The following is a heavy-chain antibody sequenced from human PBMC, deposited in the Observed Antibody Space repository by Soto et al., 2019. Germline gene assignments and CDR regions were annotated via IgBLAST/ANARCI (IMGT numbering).Heavy chain of an antibody. CDR1: GFPFTCYA. J-gene: IGHJ4*02. V-gene: IGHV3-23*01. D-gene: IGHD3-10*01. Sequence: PGGSLRLSCAASGFPFTCYAMSWVRQAPGKGLEWVSAISGHGDATFYADSVKGRFTISRDNSKNTLYLHMNSLRAEDTALYYCANSRVSMVRGLIIIPNYWGQGTLVTVSS. CDR2: ISGHGDAT. CDR3: ANSRVSMVRGLIIIPNY.